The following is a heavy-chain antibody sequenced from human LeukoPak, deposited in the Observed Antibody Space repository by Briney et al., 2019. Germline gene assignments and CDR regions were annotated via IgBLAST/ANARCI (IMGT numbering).Heavy chain of an antibody. CDR1: GGSVSSSDYY. CDR2: IFHNGNT. J-gene: IGHJ4*02. CDR3: ARTGDYYDSSGYYLNK. D-gene: IGHD3-22*01. V-gene: IGHV4-39*01. Sequence: SETLSLTCTVSGGSVSSSDYYWGWIRQPPGKGLEWNGAIFHNGNTNYGVSLKSRVTLSVDTSKNQFSLKLTSVTAADTAVYYCARTGDYYDSSGYYLNKWGQGTLVTVSS.